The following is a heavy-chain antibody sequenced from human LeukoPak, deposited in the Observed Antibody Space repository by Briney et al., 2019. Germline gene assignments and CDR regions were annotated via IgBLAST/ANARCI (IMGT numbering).Heavy chain of an antibody. Sequence: PGGSLRLSCAASGFTFSSYAMSWVRQAPGKGLEWVSAISGSGGSTYYADSVNGRFTISRDNSKNTLYLQMNSLRAEDTAVYYCAKNRRVTYYYDSSGYPGLGTSWGQGTLVTVSS. CDR2: ISGSGGST. CDR3: AKNRRVTYYYDSSGYPGLGTS. CDR1: GFTFSSYA. V-gene: IGHV3-23*01. J-gene: IGHJ5*02. D-gene: IGHD3-22*01.